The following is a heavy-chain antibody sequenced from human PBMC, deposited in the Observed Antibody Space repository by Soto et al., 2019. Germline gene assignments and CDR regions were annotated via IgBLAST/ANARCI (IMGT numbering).Heavy chain of an antibody. D-gene: IGHD2-15*01. CDR1: GFTFSSYA. CDR2: ISGSGGST. V-gene: IGHV3-23*01. J-gene: IGHJ6*02. CDR3: AKIALDGSGKGLYYYYGMDV. Sequence: EVQLLESGGGLVQPGGSLRLSCAASGFTFSSYAMSWVRQAPGKGLEWVSAISGSGGSTYYADSVKGRFTISRDNSKNTLYLQMNSLRAEDTAVYYCAKIALDGSGKGLYYYYGMDVWGQGTTVTVSS.